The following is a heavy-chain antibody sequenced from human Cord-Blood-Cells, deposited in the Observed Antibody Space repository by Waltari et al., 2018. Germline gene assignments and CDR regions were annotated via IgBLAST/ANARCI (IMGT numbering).Heavy chain of an antibody. J-gene: IGHJ4*02. Sequence: QLQLQESGPGLVKPSETLSLTCTVSGGSISSSSYYWGWIRQPPGKGLEWIGSIYYSGSTYYNPSLKSRVTISVDTSKNQFSLKLSSVTAADTAVYYCARSLPYYYDSSGYPDYWGQGTLVTVSS. V-gene: IGHV4-39*01. CDR1: GGSISSSSYY. CDR3: ARSLPYYYDSSGYPDY. CDR2: IYYSGST. D-gene: IGHD3-22*01.